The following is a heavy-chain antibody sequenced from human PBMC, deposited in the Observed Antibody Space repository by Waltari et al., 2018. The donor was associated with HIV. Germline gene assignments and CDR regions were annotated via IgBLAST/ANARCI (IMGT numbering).Heavy chain of an antibody. CDR1: GGTFSSYA. CDR2: IIPIFGTA. Sequence: QVQLVQSGAEVKKPGSSVKVSCKASGGTFSSYAISWVRQAPGQGLEWMGGIIPIFGTANDAQKCQGRVTITADKSTSTAYMELSSLRSEDTAVYYCARDLGYCSGGSCETWGQGTLVTVSS. J-gene: IGHJ4*02. CDR3: ARDLGYCSGGSCET. V-gene: IGHV1-69*06. D-gene: IGHD2-15*01.